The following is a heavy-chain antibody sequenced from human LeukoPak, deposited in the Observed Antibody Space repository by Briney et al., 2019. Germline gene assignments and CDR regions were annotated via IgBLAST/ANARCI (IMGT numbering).Heavy chain of an antibody. V-gene: IGHV1-46*01. J-gene: IGHJ6*02. D-gene: IGHD3-22*01. CDR1: GYTFTSYY. CDR2: INPSGGST. Sequence: RASVTVSCKASGYTFTSYYMHWVRQAPGQGLEWMGIINPSGGSTNYAQKFQGRVTITADESTSTAYMELSSLRSEDTAVYYCARGEAGSYYYDSSGYYYYGMDVWGQGTTVTVSS. CDR3: ARGEAGSYYYDSSGYYYYGMDV.